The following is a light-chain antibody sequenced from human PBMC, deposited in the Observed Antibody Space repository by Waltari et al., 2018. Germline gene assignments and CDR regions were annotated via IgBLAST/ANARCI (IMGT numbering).Light chain of an antibody. CDR2: GAS. J-gene: IGKJ3*01. CDR1: QSVSSN. V-gene: IGKV3D-15*01. CDR3: QQYNNWPPLFT. Sequence: EIVMTQSPATLSVSPGDRATLSCRASQSVSSNLAWYQQKPGQAPRLLIYGASTRATGIPGRFSGTGSGTEFTLTISSLQSEDFAVYYCQQYNNWPPLFTFGPGTKVDMK.